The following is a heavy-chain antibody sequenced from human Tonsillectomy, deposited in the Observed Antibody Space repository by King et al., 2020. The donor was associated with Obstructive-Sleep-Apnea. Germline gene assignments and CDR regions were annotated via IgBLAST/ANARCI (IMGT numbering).Heavy chain of an antibody. V-gene: IGHV4-34*01. D-gene: IGHD6-13*01. CDR3: ARGSGAAAVNWFDP. CDR2: INHSGST. CDR1: GGSFSDYY. J-gene: IGHJ5*02. Sequence: VQLQQWGAGLLKPSETLSLICAVYGGSFSDYYWSWIRQPPWKGLELIGEINHSGSTNYNTSLKRRVTISVDTSNNQFSLKLSSVTVADTAVYYCARGSGAAAVNWFDPWGQGTLVTVSS.